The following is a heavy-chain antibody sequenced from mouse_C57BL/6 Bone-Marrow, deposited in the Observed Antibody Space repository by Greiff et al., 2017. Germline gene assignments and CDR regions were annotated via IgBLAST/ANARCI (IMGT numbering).Heavy chain of an antibody. CDR1: GFNIKDDY. V-gene: IGHV14-4*01. CDR2: IDPENGDT. Sequence: VQLKQSGAELVRPGASVKLSCTASGFNIKDDYMHWVKQRPEQGLEWIGWIDPENGDTEYASKFQGQATITADTSSNTAYLQLSSQTSEDTAVYYGTTYYYGPYAMDYWGQGTSVTVSS. D-gene: IGHD1-1*01. J-gene: IGHJ4*01. CDR3: TTYYYGPYAMDY.